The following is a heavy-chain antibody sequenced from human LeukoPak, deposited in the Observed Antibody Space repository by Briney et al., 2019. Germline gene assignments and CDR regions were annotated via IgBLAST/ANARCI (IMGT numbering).Heavy chain of an antibody. Sequence: SETLSLTCTVSGDSISSYYWSWIRQPPGKGLEWIGYIYYTGSTNYNPSLKSRVTISVDTSKNQFSLKLSSVTAADTAVYYCARTGPKYGSGIGPLTYAFDIWGQGTMVTVSS. J-gene: IGHJ3*02. CDR1: GDSISSYY. V-gene: IGHV4-59*08. CDR3: ARTGPKYGSGIGPLTYAFDI. D-gene: IGHD3-10*01. CDR2: IYYTGST.